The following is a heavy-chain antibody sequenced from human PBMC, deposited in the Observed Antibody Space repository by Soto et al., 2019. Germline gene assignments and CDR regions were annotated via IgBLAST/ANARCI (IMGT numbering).Heavy chain of an antibody. J-gene: IGHJ4*02. CDR2: VSYDEITK. CDR1: GFTFSSYG. CDR3: AKPLGLLRRAMAQGSDY. Sequence: GGSLRLSCAASGFTFSSYGMNWVRQAPGKGLEWVAVVSYDEITKYYADSVKGRFTISRDNSKNTVYLQMNSLRPEDTAVYYCAKPLGLLRRAMAQGSDYWGQGTL. V-gene: IGHV3-30*18. D-gene: IGHD5-18*01.